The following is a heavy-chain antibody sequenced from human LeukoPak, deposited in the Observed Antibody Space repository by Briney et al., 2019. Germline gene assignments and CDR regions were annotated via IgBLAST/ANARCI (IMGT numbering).Heavy chain of an antibody. J-gene: IGHJ4*02. V-gene: IGHV1-69*04. Sequence: SVKVSCKASGGTFSSYAISWVRQAPGQGLEWMGRIIPILGIANYAQKFQGRVTITADKSTSTAYMELSSLRSEGTAVYYCARAGIAAAIFDYWGQGTLVTVSS. D-gene: IGHD6-13*01. CDR2: IIPILGIA. CDR3: ARAGIAAAIFDY. CDR1: GGTFSSYA.